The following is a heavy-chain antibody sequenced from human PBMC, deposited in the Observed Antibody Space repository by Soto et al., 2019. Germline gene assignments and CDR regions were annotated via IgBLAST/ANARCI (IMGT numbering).Heavy chain of an antibody. J-gene: IGHJ4*02. D-gene: IGHD3-16*02. Sequence: SETLSLTCTVSGGSISSYYWSWIRQPPGKGLEWIGYIYYSGSTNYNPSLKCRVTISVDTSKNQFSLKLSSVTAADTAVYYCARGSDYVWGSYRSPFDYWGQGTLVTVSS. CDR2: IYYSGST. CDR3: ARGSDYVWGSYRSPFDY. V-gene: IGHV4-59*01. CDR1: GGSISSYY.